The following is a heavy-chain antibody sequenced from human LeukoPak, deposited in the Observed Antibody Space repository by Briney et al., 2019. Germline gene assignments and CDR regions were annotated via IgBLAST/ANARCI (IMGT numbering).Heavy chain of an antibody. CDR3: ARDLVAFDY. CDR2: IYYSGST. D-gene: IGHD2-15*01. J-gene: IGHJ4*02. V-gene: IGHV4-59*01. Sequence: SETLSLTCTVSGGSISSYYWSWIRQPPGKGLEWIGYIYYSGSTNYNPSLKSRVTISVDTSKNQFSLKLSSVTAADTAVYYCARDLVAFDYWGQGALVIVSS. CDR1: GGSISSYY.